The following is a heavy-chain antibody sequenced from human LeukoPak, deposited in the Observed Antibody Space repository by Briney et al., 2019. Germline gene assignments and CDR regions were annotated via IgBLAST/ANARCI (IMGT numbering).Heavy chain of an antibody. V-gene: IGHV3-21*01. CDR2: ISSSSSYI. CDR3: ARVGYFDWLPRDYYYGMDV. D-gene: IGHD3-9*01. Sequence: GGSLRLSCAASGFTFSSYSMNWVRQAPRKGLEWVSSISSSSSYIYYADSVKGRFTISRDNAKNSLYLQMNSLRAEDTAVYYCARVGYFDWLPRDYYYGMDVWGQGTTVTVSS. CDR1: GFTFSSYS. J-gene: IGHJ6*02.